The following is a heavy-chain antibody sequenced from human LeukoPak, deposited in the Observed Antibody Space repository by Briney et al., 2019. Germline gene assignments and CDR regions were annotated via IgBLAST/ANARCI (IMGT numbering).Heavy chain of an antibody. J-gene: IGHJ4*02. CDR3: ARESSNYYDSSGYYANDY. D-gene: IGHD3-22*01. V-gene: IGHV3-48*04. Sequence: PGGSLRLSCAASGFTFSSYSMNWVRQAPGKGLEWVSYISSSSSTIYYADSVKGRFTISRDNAKNSLYLQMNSLRAEDTAVYYCARESSNYYDSSGYYANDYWGQGTLVTVSS. CDR2: ISSSSSTI. CDR1: GFTFSSYS.